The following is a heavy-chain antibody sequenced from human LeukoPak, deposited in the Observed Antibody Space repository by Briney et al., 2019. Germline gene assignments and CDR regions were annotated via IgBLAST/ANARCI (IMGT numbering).Heavy chain of an antibody. CDR2: ISNSGNT. CDR1: GGSISSGDYY. CDR3: ARAFYNTFDY. D-gene: IGHD5-24*01. V-gene: IGHV4-30-4*01. J-gene: IGHJ4*02. Sequence: SETLSLTCTVSGGSISSGDYYWSWIRQPPGKGLEWIGDISNSGNTHYTPSLESRVTISVDTSKNQFSLKLSSVTAADTAVHYCARAFYNTFDYWGQGTLVTVSS.